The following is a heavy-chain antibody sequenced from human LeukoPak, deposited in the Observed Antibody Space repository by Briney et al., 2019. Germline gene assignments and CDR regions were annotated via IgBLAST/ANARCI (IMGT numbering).Heavy chain of an antibody. Sequence: SQTLSLTCTVSGDFISSGSYYWSWIRQPAGKGLEWIGRISTSGSTNYKSSLKSRVTMSIDTSKNQFSLKLSSVTAADTAVYYCARGRITMARGVIAWFDPWGQGILVTVSS. CDR1: GDFISSGSYY. CDR3: ARGRITMARGVIAWFDP. D-gene: IGHD3-10*01. CDR2: ISTSGST. V-gene: IGHV4-61*02. J-gene: IGHJ5*02.